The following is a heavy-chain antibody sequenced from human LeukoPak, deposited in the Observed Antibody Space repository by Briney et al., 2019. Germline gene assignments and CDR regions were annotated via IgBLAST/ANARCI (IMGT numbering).Heavy chain of an antibody. J-gene: IGHJ6*02. CDR1: GFKFSDYG. D-gene: IGHD3-9*01. V-gene: IGHV3-20*04. CDR2: INWNADST. Sequence: GGSLRLSCAASGFKFSDYGMSWVRQAPGKGLEWVSGINWNADSTGYADSVKGRFTISKDNAKNSLFLQMNSLRAEDTAMYYCARAILSDPKYYGMDVWGQGTTVTVSS. CDR3: ARAILSDPKYYGMDV.